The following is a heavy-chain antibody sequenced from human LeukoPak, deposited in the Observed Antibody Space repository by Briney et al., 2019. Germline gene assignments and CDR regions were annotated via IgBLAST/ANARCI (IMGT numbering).Heavy chain of an antibody. J-gene: IGHJ6*02. CDR1: GFKFSDYG. D-gene: IGHD3-9*01. V-gene: IGHV3-20*04. CDR2: INWNADST. Sequence: GGSLRLSCAASGFKFSDYGMSWVRQAPGKGLEWVSGINWNADSTGYADSVKGRFTISKDNAKNSLFLQMNSLRAEDTAMYYCARAILSDPKYYGMDVWGQGTTVTVSS. CDR3: ARAILSDPKYYGMDV.